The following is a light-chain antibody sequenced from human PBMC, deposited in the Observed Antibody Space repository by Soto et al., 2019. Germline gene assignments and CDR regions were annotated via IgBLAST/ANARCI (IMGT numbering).Light chain of an antibody. CDR2: DAS. V-gene: IGKV1-5*01. CDR1: QSISSW. CDR3: QQYNSYSLLA. Sequence: DIQMTQSPSTLSASVGDRVTITCRASQSISSWLAWYQQKPGKAPKLLIYDASSLESGVPSRFSGSGSGTEFTLTIRSLQPDDFATYYCQQYNSYSLLAFGPGTKVDIK. J-gene: IGKJ3*01.